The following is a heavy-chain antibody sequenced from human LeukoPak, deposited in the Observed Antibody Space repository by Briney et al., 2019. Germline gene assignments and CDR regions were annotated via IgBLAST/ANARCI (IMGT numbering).Heavy chain of an antibody. CDR1: GGSIINTNFY. D-gene: IGHD3-3*01. Sequence: SETLSLTCTVSGGSIINTNFYWGWIRQSPGKGLEWIGYIYYSGSTNYNPSLKSRVTISVDTSKDQFSLKLSSVTAADTAVYYCASQYYDFWSGYFDYWGQGTLVTVSS. CDR2: IYYSGST. V-gene: IGHV4-61*05. J-gene: IGHJ4*02. CDR3: ASQYYDFWSGYFDY.